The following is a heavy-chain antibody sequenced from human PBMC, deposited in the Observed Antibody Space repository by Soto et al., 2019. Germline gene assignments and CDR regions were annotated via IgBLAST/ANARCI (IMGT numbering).Heavy chain of an antibody. D-gene: IGHD2-2*01. CDR2: IKQDRREK. CDR3: ARDQCISTSCYDNWFDP. J-gene: IGHJ5*02. CDR1: GFTFSSYW. V-gene: IGHV3-7*01. Sequence: GGSLRLSCAASGFTFSSYWMSWVRQAPGKGLEWVANIKQDRREKYYVDYVKGRFTISRDNAKNSLYLQMNSLRAEDTAVYYCARDQCISTSCYDNWFDPWGQGTLVTVS.